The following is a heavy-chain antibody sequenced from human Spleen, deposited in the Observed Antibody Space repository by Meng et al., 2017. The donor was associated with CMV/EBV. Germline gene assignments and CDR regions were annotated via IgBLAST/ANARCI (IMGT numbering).Heavy chain of an antibody. Sequence: SETLSLTCAVYGGSFSGYYWTWIRQPPRKGLEWIGQISHTGSTHYNPSLESRVTISVDTSKNQFSLKLRSVTAADTAVYYCARGKGQSNGWGRYFYYGMDIWGQGTTVTVSS. D-gene: IGHD6-19*01. V-gene: IGHV4-34*01. CDR3: ARGKGQSNGWGRYFYYGMDI. CDR2: ISHTGST. J-gene: IGHJ6*02. CDR1: GGSFSGYY.